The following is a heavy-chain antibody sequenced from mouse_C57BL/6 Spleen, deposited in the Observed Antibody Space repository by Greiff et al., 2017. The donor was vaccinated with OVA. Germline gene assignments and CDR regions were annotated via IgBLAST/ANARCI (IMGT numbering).Heavy chain of an antibody. D-gene: IGHD1-1*01. J-gene: IGHJ1*03. V-gene: IGHV2-2*01. CDR2: IWRGGST. CDR1: GFSLTSYG. Sequence: QVQLQQSGPGLVQPSQSLSITCTVSGFSLTSYGVHWVRQSPGKGLEWLGVIWRGGSTDYNAAFISRLSISKDNSKSQVFFKMNSLQADDTAIYYCARNPKHYYGSSDWYFDVWGTGTTVTVSS. CDR3: ARNPKHYYGSSDWYFDV.